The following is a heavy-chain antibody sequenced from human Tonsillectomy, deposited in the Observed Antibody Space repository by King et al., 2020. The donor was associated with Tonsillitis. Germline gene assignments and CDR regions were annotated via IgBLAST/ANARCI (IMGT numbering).Heavy chain of an antibody. CDR2: INHSGST. J-gene: IGHJ5*02. CDR1: GGSFSGYY. Sequence: VQLQQWGAGLLKPSETLSLPCAVYGGSFSGYYWSWIRQPPGKGLEWIGEINHSGSTNYNPSLKSRVTISVDTSKNQFSLKLSSVTAADTAVYYCARGSRAIVVVVAANNWFDPWGQGTLVTVSS. V-gene: IGHV4-34*01. D-gene: IGHD2-15*01. CDR3: ARGSRAIVVVVAANNWFDP.